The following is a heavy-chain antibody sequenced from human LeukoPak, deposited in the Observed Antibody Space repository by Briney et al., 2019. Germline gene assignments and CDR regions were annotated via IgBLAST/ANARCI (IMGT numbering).Heavy chain of an antibody. CDR3: TTVDTAMAIYYFDY. J-gene: IGHJ4*02. V-gene: IGHV3-15*01. CDR2: IKSKTDGGTT. Sequence: GGSLRLSCAASGFTFSNYWMHWVRQAPGKGLEWVGRIKSKTDGGTTDYAAPVKGRFTISRDDSKNTLYLQMNSLKTEDTAVYYCTTVDTAMAIYYFDYWGQGTLVTVSS. D-gene: IGHD5-18*01. CDR1: GFTFSNYW.